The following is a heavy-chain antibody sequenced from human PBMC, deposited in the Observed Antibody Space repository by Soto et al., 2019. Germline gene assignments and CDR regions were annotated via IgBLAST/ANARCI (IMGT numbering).Heavy chain of an antibody. CDR1: GGSISSSSYY. Sequence: QLQLQESGPGLVKPSETLSLTCTVSGGSISSSSYYWGWIRQPPGKGLEWIGSIYYSVSTYYNPSLKSRVTISVDTSKNQFSLKLSSVTAADTAVYYCARHLGRGWFDPWGQGTLVTVSS. D-gene: IGHD3-10*01. V-gene: IGHV4-39*01. CDR2: IYYSVST. CDR3: ARHLGRGWFDP. J-gene: IGHJ5*02.